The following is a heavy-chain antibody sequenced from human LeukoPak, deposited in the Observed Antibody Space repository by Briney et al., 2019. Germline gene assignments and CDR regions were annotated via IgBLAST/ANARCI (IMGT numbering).Heavy chain of an antibody. CDR2: IWYGGSNT. Sequence: PGRSLRLSFAASGFTFSTYGMHWVRQAPGKGLEWVAVIWYGGSNTYYADSVKGRFTISRDNSKSTLYLQMNSLRVEDTAVYYCTKVRSGSSSWALRVFDYWGQGALVTVSS. CDR1: GFTFSTYG. D-gene: IGHD6-13*01. CDR3: TKVRSGSSSWALRVFDY. V-gene: IGHV3-33*06. J-gene: IGHJ4*02.